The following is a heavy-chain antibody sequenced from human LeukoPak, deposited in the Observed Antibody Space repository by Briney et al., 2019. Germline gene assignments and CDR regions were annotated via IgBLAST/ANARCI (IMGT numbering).Heavy chain of an antibody. CDR1: GGSISSYY. D-gene: IGHD6-13*01. CDR2: IYYSGST. V-gene: IGHV4-59*01. CDR3: ARTSSSSWYWGYYYYYMDV. Sequence: SETLSLTCTVSGGSISSYYWSWIRQPPGKGLEWSGYIYYSGSTNYNPSLKSRVTISVDTSKNQFSLKLSSVTAADTAVYYCARTSSSSWYWGYYYYYMDVWGKGTTVTISS. J-gene: IGHJ6*03.